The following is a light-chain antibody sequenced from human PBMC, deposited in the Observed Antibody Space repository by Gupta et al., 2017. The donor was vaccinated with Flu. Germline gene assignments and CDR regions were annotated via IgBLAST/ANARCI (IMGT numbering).Light chain of an antibody. V-gene: IGLV2-8*01. CDR3: SSYAGSNNYV. J-gene: IGLJ1*01. CDR2: EVS. CDR1: SSDVGGYNY. Sequence: QSALTQPPSASGSPGPSVTISCTGTSSDVGGYNYVSWYQQHPGKAPKLMIYEVSKRPAGVPDRFSGSKSGNTASLTVSGLQAEDEADYYCSSYAGSNNYVFGTGIKVTVL.